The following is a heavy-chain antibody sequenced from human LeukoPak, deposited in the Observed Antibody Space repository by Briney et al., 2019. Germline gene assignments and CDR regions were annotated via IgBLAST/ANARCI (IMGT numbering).Heavy chain of an antibody. J-gene: IGHJ4*02. Sequence: QPGGSLRLSCAASGFTFTTSAMSWVRQAPGEGLEWVSAISGSGRNTYYEDSVKGRFTISRDNSKNTLYLQMNTLRAEDTDVYYCAKQLGYCSVGNCYFDYWGQGTLVTVSS. CDR3: AKQLGYCSVGNCYFDY. CDR1: GFTFTTSA. V-gene: IGHV3-23*01. D-gene: IGHD2-15*01. CDR2: ISGSGRNT.